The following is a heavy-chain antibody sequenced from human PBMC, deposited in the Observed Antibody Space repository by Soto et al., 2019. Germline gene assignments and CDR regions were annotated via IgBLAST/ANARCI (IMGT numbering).Heavy chain of an antibody. Sequence: QLQLQESGPGLVKPSETLSLTCTVSGXSXXXXXXXXXWIRQPPGKGLEWIGSIYYSGSTYYNPXLXXXXXXXXXXXXXXXXXXXXXXXXXXXXXXXXXXHPSDFWFDPWGQGTLVTVSS. CDR2: IYYSGST. CDR3: XXHPSDFWFDP. D-gene: IGHD2-21*02. J-gene: IGHJ5*02. CDR1: GXSXXXXXXX. V-gene: IGHV4-39*01.